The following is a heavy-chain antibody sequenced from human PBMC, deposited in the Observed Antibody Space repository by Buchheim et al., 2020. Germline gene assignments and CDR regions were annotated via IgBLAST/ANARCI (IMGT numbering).Heavy chain of an antibody. J-gene: IGHJ6*02. V-gene: IGHV2-5*01. CDR3: GYRTSSYDFSGVDF. CDR2: MYFNGDT. Sequence: QITLKESGPTLVKPTETLTLTCTFSGFSLSTSGVGVAWIRQPPGKALEWLAVMYFNGDTRYRPSLKNKLTITKDTSKDQVVLTMNDVDPVYTATYYCGYRTSSYDFSGVDFWGHGT. D-gene: IGHD3-3*01. CDR1: GFSLSTSGVG.